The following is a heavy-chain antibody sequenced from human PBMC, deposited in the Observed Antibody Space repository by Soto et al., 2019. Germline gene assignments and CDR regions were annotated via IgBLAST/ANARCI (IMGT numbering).Heavy chain of an antibody. CDR3: ARSDGRY. V-gene: IGHV4-61*08. CDR1: GGSINSGGYY. CDR2: IYYSGST. Sequence: PSETLALTCTVSGGSINSGGYYWSWIRQPPGKGLEWIGYIYYSGSTNYNPSLKSRVTISVDTSKNQFSLKLSSVTAADTAVYYCARSDGRYWGQGTLVTVSS. J-gene: IGHJ4*02.